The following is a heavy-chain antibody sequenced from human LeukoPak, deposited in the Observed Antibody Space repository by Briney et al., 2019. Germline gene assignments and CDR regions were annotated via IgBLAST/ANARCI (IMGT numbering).Heavy chain of an antibody. J-gene: IGHJ3*02. CDR3: ARELVRGVIGAFDI. CDR1: GGSIREYY. V-gene: IGHV4-59*01. CDR2: IYDSGST. Sequence: PSETLSLTCTVSGGSIREYYLSWIRQHPGKGLEWIGYIYDSGSTNYNPSLKSRVTISVDTSKNHFSLKLSSMTAADTAVYYCARELVRGVIGAFDIWGQGTMVTVSS. D-gene: IGHD3-10*01.